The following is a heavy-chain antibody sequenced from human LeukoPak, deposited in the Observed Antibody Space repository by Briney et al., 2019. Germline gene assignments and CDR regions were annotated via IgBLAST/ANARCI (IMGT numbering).Heavy chain of an antibody. CDR2: TIPIFGTA. V-gene: IGHV1-69*05. J-gene: IGHJ6*03. CDR1: GGTFSSYA. Sequence: SVKVSCKASGGTFSSYAISWVRQAPGQGLEWMGGTIPIFGTANYAQKLQGRGTITTDEATSTAYMELSSLRSEDTAVYYCSRDREGSRDYYYYMDVWGKGTTVTVSS. CDR3: SRDREGSRDYYYYMDV.